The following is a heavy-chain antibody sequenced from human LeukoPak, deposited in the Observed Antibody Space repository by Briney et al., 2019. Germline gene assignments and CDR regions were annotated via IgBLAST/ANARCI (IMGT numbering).Heavy chain of an antibody. CDR1: GFTFSDYG. Sequence: PGGSLGLSCAASGFTFSDYGMHWVRQAPGKGLEWVAVLWYDGSSRYYADSVKGRFTISRDNSKNTLFLQMNSLRAEDSAVYYCARPYYSSAWYGDAFDIWGQGTMVTVSS. D-gene: IGHD6-19*01. J-gene: IGHJ3*02. CDR2: LWYDGSSR. V-gene: IGHV3-33*01. CDR3: ARPYYSSAWYGDAFDI.